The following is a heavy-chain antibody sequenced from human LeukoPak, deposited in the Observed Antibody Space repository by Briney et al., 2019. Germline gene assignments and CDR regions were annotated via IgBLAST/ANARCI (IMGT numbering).Heavy chain of an antibody. V-gene: IGHV3-21*01. CDR2: ISSSSSYI. D-gene: IGHD2-15*01. Sequence: GGSLRLSCAASGFTFSSYSMNWVRQAPGKGLEWVSSISSSSSYIYYADSVKGRFTISRDNAKNSLYLQMNSLRAEDTAVYYCASSLDIVVVVAATPNAFDIWGQGTMVTVSS. J-gene: IGHJ3*02. CDR3: ASSLDIVVVVAATPNAFDI. CDR1: GFTFSSYS.